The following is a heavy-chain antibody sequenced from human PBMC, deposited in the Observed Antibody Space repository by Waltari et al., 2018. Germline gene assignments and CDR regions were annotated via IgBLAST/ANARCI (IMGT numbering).Heavy chain of an antibody. CDR1: GYTFTKYA. J-gene: IGHJ1*01. V-gene: IGHV1-3*01. CDR2: INPGKGNE. CDR3: ASAPAKYCAGGGCPEYYQH. Sequence: QVQLVQSGAEVKKPGASVKISCKASGYTFTKYALHWGRQAPGQRLEWMGRINPGKGNEQYSLNFQGRVSITRDTSASAVYLEMSSLRSEDTAVYYCASAPAKYCAGGGCPEYYQHWGQGSLVTVTS. D-gene: IGHD2-8*02.